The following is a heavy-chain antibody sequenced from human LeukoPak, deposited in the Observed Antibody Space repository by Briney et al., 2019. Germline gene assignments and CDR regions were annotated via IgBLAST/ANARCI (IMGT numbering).Heavy chain of an antibody. J-gene: IGHJ4*02. CDR1: GYTFTDYD. Sequence: ASVKVSCKTSGYTFTDYDITWVRQATGQGLEWMGWMNPNSGNTGYAQKFQGRVTMTRNTSISTAYMELSSLRSEDTAVYYCARGDNGYSYGYYWGQGTLVTVSS. V-gene: IGHV1-8*02. D-gene: IGHD5-18*01. CDR3: ARGDNGYSYGYY. CDR2: MNPNSGNT.